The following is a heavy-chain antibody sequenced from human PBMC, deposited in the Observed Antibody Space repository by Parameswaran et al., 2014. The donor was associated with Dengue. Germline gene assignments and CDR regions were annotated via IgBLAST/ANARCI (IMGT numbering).Heavy chain of an antibody. J-gene: IGHJ4*02. CDR2: IKQDGSEK. V-gene: IGHV3-7*03. CDR3: ARRGRDTVVTPIDY. D-gene: IGHD4-23*01. Sequence: WIRQPPGKGLEWVANIKQDGSEKYYVDSVKGRFTISRDNAKNSLYLQMNSLRAEDTAMYYCARRGRDTVVTPIDYWGQGTLVTVSS.